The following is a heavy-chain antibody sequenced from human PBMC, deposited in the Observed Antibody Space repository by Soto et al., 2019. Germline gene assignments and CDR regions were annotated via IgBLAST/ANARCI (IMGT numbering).Heavy chain of an antibody. D-gene: IGHD3-16*02. CDR3: ARIQDYVWGSYPYDV. J-gene: IGHJ4*02. V-gene: IGHV2-26*01. CDR1: GFSLNEARLG. Sequence: SGPTLVNPTETLTLTCTVSGFSLNEARLGASWIRQPPGRALEWLAHIFSNDEKSYSTSLYNRLTISKDTSKSQVVLTMTNMGPVDTATYFCARIQDYVWGSYPYDVWGQGSLVTVSS. CDR2: IFSNDEK.